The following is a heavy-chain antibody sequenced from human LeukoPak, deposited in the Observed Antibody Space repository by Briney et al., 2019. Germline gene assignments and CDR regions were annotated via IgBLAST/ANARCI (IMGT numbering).Heavy chain of an antibody. V-gene: IGHV3-23*01. CDR1: GFTFSSYA. CDR3: AKSFASGGSCYFAIDY. J-gene: IGHJ4*02. D-gene: IGHD2-15*01. Sequence: GGSLRLSCAASGFTFSSYALSWVRQAPGKGLEWVSGICGSGGSTYYADSVKGRFTISRDNSKNTLYLQMNSLRAEDTAVYYCAKSFASGGSCYFAIDYWGPGTLVTVSS. CDR2: ICGSGGST.